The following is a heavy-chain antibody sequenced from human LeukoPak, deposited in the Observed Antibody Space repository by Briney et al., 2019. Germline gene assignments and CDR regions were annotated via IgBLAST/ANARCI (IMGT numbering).Heavy chain of an antibody. V-gene: IGHV4-59*01. CDR3: ARAGGGRLDY. Sequence: SETLSLTCTVSGGSISSYYWSWILQPPGKGLEWIGYIYYSGSTNYNPSLKSRVTISVDTSKNQFSLKLSSVTAADTAVYYCARAGGGRLDYWGQGTLVTVSS. D-gene: IGHD2-15*01. J-gene: IGHJ4*02. CDR2: IYYSGST. CDR1: GGSISSYY.